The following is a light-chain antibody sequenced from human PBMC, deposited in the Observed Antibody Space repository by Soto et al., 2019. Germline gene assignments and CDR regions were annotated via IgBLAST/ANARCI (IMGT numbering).Light chain of an antibody. CDR2: DAS. Sequence: EIVLTQSPATLSLSPGERATLSCRASQSVSSYFAWYQQIPGQAPRLLIYDASNRATGIPARFSGSGSGTDFTLTISSLEPEDFAVYYCQQRSNWPPWTFGQGTKVEIK. CDR1: QSVSSY. CDR3: QQRSNWPPWT. J-gene: IGKJ1*01. V-gene: IGKV3-11*01.